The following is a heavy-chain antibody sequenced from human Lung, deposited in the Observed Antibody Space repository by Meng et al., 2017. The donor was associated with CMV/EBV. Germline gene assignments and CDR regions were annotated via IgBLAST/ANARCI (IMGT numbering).Heavy chain of an antibody. D-gene: IGHD2-21*02. CDR1: GYSLIELS. CDR2: FDPEDGET. Sequence: ASVKVSXKVSGYSLIELSMQWVRQAPGKGLEWMGGFDPEDGETIYAQQFQGRVTLTEDTSTNTAYMELRSLKSADTAVYYCVTDDLCSGGDCSVGYWGQGVLVTVSS. V-gene: IGHV1-24*01. CDR3: VTDDLCSGGDCSVGY. J-gene: IGHJ4*02.